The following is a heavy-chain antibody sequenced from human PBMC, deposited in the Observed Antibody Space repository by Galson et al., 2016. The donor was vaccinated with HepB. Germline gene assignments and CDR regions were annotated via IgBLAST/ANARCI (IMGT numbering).Heavy chain of an antibody. Sequence: SETLSLTCSVSGDSIRGSAYYWGVIRQTPGRRLEWIGSIYYSGSTHYNPSLKSRITMFVDLSSNQFSLKLTSVTAADTATYYCARHTRVATMLTWFDSWGQGTPVTVSS. V-gene: IGHV4-39*01. CDR1: GDSIRGSAYY. J-gene: IGHJ5*01. CDR2: IYYSGST. CDR3: ARHTRVATMLTWFDS. D-gene: IGHD5-12*01.